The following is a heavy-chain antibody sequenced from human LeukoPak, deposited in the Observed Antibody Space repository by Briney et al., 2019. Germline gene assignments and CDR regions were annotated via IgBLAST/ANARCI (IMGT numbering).Heavy chain of an antibody. CDR3: TRDQTPYY. Sequence: GGSLRLSCAASGFTFSSYDMHWVRQAPGKGLQWVAFIRYDGSNKYYADSVKGQFTISRDNSKNTLYLQMNSLKTEDTAVYYCTRDQTPYYWGQGTLVTVSS. CDR1: GFTFSSYD. CDR2: IRYDGSNK. J-gene: IGHJ4*02. V-gene: IGHV3-30*02.